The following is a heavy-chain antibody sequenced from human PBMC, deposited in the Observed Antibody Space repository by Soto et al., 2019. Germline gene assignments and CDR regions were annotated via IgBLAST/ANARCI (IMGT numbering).Heavy chain of an antibody. CDR1: GFSFSISP. Sequence: PGGSLSLSSAASGFSFSISPMHWVRQAPSKGPEWVALISYDGTNKFYADSVKGRFTISRDNSKSTLYLQVDSLRPEDAAVYYCARDPKTSGGQHWAFNYFDSWGQGTLVTVSS. D-gene: IGHD7-27*01. CDR2: ISYDGTNK. J-gene: IGHJ4*02. CDR3: ARDPKTSGGQHWAFNYFDS. V-gene: IGHV3-30-3*01.